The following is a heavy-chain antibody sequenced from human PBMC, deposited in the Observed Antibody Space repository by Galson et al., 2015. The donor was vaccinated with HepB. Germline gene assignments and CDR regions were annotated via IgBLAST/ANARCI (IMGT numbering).Heavy chain of an antibody. CDR3: AGDDQALYSSRPGY. CDR2: IWYDGSNE. Sequence: SLRLSCAASGFSFSTYGMHWVRQVPGKGLEWVAVIWYDGSNEYYGDSVKGRFTISRDNSRNTVYLQMNNVTAEDTAVYYCAGDDQALYSSRPGYWGRGTLVTVSS. J-gene: IGHJ4*02. CDR1: GFSFSTYG. V-gene: IGHV3-33*01. D-gene: IGHD3-16*01.